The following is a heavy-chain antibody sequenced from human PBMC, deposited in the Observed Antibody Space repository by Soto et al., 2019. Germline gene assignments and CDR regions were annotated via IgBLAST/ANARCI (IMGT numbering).Heavy chain of an antibody. V-gene: IGHV3-48*03. CDR2: IGISGNTI. J-gene: IGHJ4*02. D-gene: IGHD1-26*01. Sequence: PWGALRLSCAASGITFSSYEMNWVRQAPGKGLEWVSYIGISGNTIYFADSVKGRFTISRDNAKNSLYLQMNSLTAEDTAVYYCVRDLVGAPTFDFWGQGTLVTVSS. CDR3: VRDLVGAPTFDF. CDR1: GITFSSYE.